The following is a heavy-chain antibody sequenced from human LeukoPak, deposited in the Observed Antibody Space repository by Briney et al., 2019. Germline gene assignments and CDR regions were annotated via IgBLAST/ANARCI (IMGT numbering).Heavy chain of an antibody. D-gene: IGHD1-1*01. V-gene: IGHV4-30-2*01. CDR3: ARGYPSGNDYIFDI. Sequence: SETLSLTCAVSGGPISSGGYSWSWIRQPPGKGLEWIGYIYHSGSTYYNPSLKSRVTISVDTSKNHLSLKVTSVTAADTAIYYCARGYPSGNDYIFDIWGQGTMVTVSS. CDR1: GGPISSGGYS. J-gene: IGHJ3*02. CDR2: IYHSGST.